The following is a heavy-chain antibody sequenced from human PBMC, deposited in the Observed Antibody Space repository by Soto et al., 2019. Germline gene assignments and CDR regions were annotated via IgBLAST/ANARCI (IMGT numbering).Heavy chain of an antibody. Sequence: QVQLVESGGGVVQPGRSLRLSCAASGFTFNSYGMHWVRQGPGNGLEWVAFISYDSTKTYYADSVKGRFTISRDNSNSRLYVQMNSLTGEDTAVYYCARTRSAWSDFHYYSLDVWGQGTTVTVSS. CDR3: ARTRSAWSDFHYYSLDV. CDR2: ISYDSTKT. CDR1: GFTFNSYG. J-gene: IGHJ6*02. D-gene: IGHD1-26*01. V-gene: IGHV3-30*03.